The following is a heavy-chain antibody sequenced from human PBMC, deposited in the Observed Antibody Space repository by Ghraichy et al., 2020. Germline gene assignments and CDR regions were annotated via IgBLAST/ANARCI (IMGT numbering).Heavy chain of an antibody. CDR1: GFTFSAYT. J-gene: IGHJ4*02. CDR2: ISHDENTK. D-gene: IGHD2-15*01. Sequence: GGSLRLSCAASGFTFSAYTMHWVRQAPGKRLEWVALISHDENTKHYTDSVKGRFTISRDTSRNMLYLQMNSLRPEDTAMYYCTRGGGPYFDFWGQGTLVTVSS. CDR3: TRGGGPYFDF. V-gene: IGHV3-30-3*01.